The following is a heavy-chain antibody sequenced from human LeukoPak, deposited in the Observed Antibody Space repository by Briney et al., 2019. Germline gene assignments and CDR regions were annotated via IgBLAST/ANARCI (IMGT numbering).Heavy chain of an antibody. V-gene: IGHV3-23*01. CDR1: GFTFSSYA. D-gene: IGHD4-17*01. Sequence: TGGSLRLSCAASGFTFSSYAMSWVRQAPGKGLEWVSAISGSGGSTYYADSVKGRFTISRDNSKNTLYLQMNSLRAEDTAVDYCAKVDRRGDYAIRDVDYWGQGTLVTVSS. CDR3: AKVDRRGDYAIRDVDY. J-gene: IGHJ4*02. CDR2: ISGSGGST.